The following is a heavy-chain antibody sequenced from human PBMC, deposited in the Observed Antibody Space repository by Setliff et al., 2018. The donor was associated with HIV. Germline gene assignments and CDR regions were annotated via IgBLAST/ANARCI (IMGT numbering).Heavy chain of an antibody. V-gene: IGHV1-69*05. CDR1: GDTFNSHA. D-gene: IGHD6-19*01. Sequence: SVKVSCKASGDTFNSHAISWVRQAPGQGLEWMGGIIPIFGTPNYAQKLQGRVIMTTDTSTSTVYMEMRSLRSDDTAVYYCARQYSSGSRLDYWGQGTLVTVSS. CDR2: IIPIFGTP. J-gene: IGHJ4*02. CDR3: ARQYSSGSRLDY.